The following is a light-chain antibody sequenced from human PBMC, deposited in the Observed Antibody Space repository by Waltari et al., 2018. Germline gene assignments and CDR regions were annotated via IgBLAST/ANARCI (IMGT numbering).Light chain of an antibody. CDR2: GNS. Sequence: PGTAPKLRIYGNSNRPAGVPDRCAGSKSGTSASLAITGLQAEDEADYYCQSFDSSLSVVFGGGTKLTVV. V-gene: IGLV1-40*01. CDR3: QSFDSSLSVV. J-gene: IGLJ2*01.